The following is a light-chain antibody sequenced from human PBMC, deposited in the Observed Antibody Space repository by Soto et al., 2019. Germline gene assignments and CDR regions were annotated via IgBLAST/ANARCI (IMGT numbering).Light chain of an antibody. CDR2: GVS. J-gene: IGKJ1*01. CDR1: QSISRA. Sequence: DIRMTQSPSSLSASVGDRVTITCRASQSISRALNWYQQRPGKAPGLLIFGVSNLQSGVPPRFSGSGSGTHFTLTISSLQPEDFATYFCQQSFSTPRTFGQGTKVDIK. CDR3: QQSFSTPRT. V-gene: IGKV1-39*01.